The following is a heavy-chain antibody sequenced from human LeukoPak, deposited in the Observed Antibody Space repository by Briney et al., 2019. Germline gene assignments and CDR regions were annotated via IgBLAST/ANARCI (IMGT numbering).Heavy chain of an antibody. Sequence: PSETLSLTCAVSGDSNTSSKWWSWVRQSPEKGLEWIGEIYHSGATNYNPSLKSRVTMSVDKSKNQFSLNLSSVTAADTAVYYCASGSHAVTTHFDYWGQGTLVTVSS. D-gene: IGHD3-16*01. CDR2: IYHSGAT. J-gene: IGHJ4*02. CDR1: GDSNTSSKW. CDR3: ASGSHAVTTHFDY. V-gene: IGHV4-4*02.